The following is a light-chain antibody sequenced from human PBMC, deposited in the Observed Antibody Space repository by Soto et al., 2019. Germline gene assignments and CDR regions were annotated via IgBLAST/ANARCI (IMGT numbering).Light chain of an antibody. J-gene: IGKJ1*01. CDR3: QQSYSTPRT. CDR1: QTISTF. Sequence: DIQMTQSPSSLSASVGDRVTITCRSSQTISTFLHWFQQKPGKAPNLLIYDASSLLGGVPSRFSGSGSGTDFTLTISSLQPEDFATYYCQQSYSTPRTFGQGTKVDIK. V-gene: IGKV1-39*01. CDR2: DAS.